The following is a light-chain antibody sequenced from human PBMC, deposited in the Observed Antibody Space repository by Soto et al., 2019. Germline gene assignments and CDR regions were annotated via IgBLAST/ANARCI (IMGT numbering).Light chain of an antibody. CDR3: QTWGTGIHVV. J-gene: IGLJ2*01. V-gene: IGLV4-69*01. CDR2: VNNDGSH. Sequence: QLVLTQSPSASASLGASVKLTCTLSSGHSSYAIAWHQQQPEKGPRYLMKVNNDGSHNKGDGIPDRFSGSSSGAERYLTISTLHSEDEADYYCQTWGTGIHVVFGGGTKLTVL. CDR1: SGHSSYA.